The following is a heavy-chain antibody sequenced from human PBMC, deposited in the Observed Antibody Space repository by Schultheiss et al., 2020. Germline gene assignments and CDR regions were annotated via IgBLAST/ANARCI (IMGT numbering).Heavy chain of an antibody. D-gene: IGHD3-10*01. CDR2: IYWDDDK. V-gene: IGHV2-5*02. CDR3: AHSLTYYYGSGSYYFDY. J-gene: IGHJ4*02. Sequence: SCPTLVKPTQTLTLTCTFSGFSLSTSGVGVGWIRQPPGKALEWLALIYWDDDKRYSPSLKSRLTITKDTSKNQVVLTMTNMDPVDTATYYCAHSLTYYYGSGSYYFDYWGQGTLVTVSS. CDR1: GFSLSTSGVG.